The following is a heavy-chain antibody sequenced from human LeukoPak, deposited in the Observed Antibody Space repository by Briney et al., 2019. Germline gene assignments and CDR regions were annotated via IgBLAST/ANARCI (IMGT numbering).Heavy chain of an antibody. Sequence: GSLRLSCAASGFTFDDYAMSWVRQAPGKGLEWVSGINWNGGSTSYADSVKGRFTISRDNAKNSLYLQMNSLRAEDTALYYCARGSGANLYTYSFHYWGQGTLVTVSS. CDR2: INWNGGST. V-gene: IGHV3-20*04. D-gene: IGHD1-26*01. CDR1: GFTFDDYA. J-gene: IGHJ4*02. CDR3: ARGSGANLYTYSFHY.